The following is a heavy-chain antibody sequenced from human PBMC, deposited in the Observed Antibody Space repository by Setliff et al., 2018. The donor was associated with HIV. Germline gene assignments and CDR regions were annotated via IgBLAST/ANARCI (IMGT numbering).Heavy chain of an antibody. V-gene: IGHV3-53*01. D-gene: IGHD3-22*01. CDR1: GFTVSSNY. J-gene: IGHJ4*02. CDR3: ARSPYYYDSGGYPPDY. CDR2: IYSDGST. Sequence: GGSLRLSCAASGFTVSSNYMSWVRQAPGKGLEWVSVIYSDGSTYYADSVKGRFTISRDNSKNTLYLQMNSLRAEDTAVYYCARSPYYYDSGGYPPDYWGQGTLVTVSA.